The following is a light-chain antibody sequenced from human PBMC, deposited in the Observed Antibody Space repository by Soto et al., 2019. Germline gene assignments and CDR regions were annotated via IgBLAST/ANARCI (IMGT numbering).Light chain of an antibody. J-gene: IGKJ1*01. CDR3: QQSNRYST. CDR2: GAS. CDR1: QSVTSD. Sequence: VVPHVPSTLPVSPRHRGTLSDRASQSVTSDLARYKPKPGQAPRLHIYGASTRATDIPARFSGSGSGTELTLTISRLQPDDFATYYCQQSNRYSTFGQGTKVDIK. V-gene: IGKV3D-15*01.